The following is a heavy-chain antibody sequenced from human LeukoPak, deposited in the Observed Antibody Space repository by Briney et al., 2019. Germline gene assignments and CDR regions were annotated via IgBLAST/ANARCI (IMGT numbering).Heavy chain of an antibody. CDR1: GFIFSSSN. Sequence: PGGSLRLSCAASGFIFSSSNMNWVRQAPGKGLEWISYISASGYSRYYADSVKGRFTISRDNAQNSLYLQVDSLRPEDTAIYYCVRTTLGHFDFWGQGTLVTVSS. CDR3: VRTTLGHFDF. CDR2: ISASGYSR. D-gene: IGHD7-27*01. J-gene: IGHJ4*02. V-gene: IGHV3-48*01.